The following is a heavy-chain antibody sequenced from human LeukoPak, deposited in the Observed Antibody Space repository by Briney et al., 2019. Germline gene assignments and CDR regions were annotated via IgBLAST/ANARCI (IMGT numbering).Heavy chain of an antibody. V-gene: IGHV1-8*01. CDR3: AREELRYFDWSYCYYMDV. Sequence: ASVKVSCKASGYTFTSYDINWVRQATGQGLEWMGWMNPNSGNTGYAQKFQSRVTMTRNTSISTAYMELSSLRSEDTAVCYCAREELRYFDWSYCYYMDVWGKGTTVTVSS. J-gene: IGHJ6*03. CDR1: GYTFTSYD. CDR2: MNPNSGNT. D-gene: IGHD3-9*01.